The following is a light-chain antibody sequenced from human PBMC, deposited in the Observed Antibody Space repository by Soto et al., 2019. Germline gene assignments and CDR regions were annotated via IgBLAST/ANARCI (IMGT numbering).Light chain of an antibody. V-gene: IGLV2-14*01. CDR3: CSYRTNNTWV. Sequence: QSALTQPASVSGSPGQSITISCTGSSSDVGAYNYVSWYQQYPGKAPKLMIYEVNDRPSGVSNRFSGSKSGNTASLTISGLQADDEADYYCCSYRTNNTWVFGGGTKVTVL. CDR2: EVN. CDR1: SSDVGAYNY. J-gene: IGLJ3*02.